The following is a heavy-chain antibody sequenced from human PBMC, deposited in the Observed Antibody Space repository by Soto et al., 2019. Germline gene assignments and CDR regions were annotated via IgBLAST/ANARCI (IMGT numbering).Heavy chain of an antibody. J-gene: IGHJ4*02. CDR1: GDSVSSGSYC. CDR3: ARDAGGYSGSYSFDY. V-gene: IGHV4-61*01. CDR2: FSYSATT. Sequence: SETLSLTCTVSGDSVSSGSYCWSWIRQPPGKGLEWIGYFSYSATTNYNPSLKSRVTISVDMSENQFSLKLSSVTAADTAVYYCARDAGGYSGSYSFDYWGQGTLVTVSS. D-gene: IGHD1-26*01.